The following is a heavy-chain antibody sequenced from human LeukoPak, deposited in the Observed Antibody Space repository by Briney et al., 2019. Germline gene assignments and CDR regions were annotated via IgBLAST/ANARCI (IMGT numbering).Heavy chain of an antibody. J-gene: IGHJ4*02. CDR1: GFTFSTYT. V-gene: IGHV3-21*01. CDR3: ARDPGLRYFDY. D-gene: IGHD3-10*01. Sequence: PGGSLRLSCAASGFTFSTYTINWVRQAPGQGLEWVSSIISSSSFIYYADSVKGRFTISRDNAKNSLYLQMNSLRAEDTAVYYCARDPGLRYFDYWGQGTLVTVSS. CDR2: IISSSSFI.